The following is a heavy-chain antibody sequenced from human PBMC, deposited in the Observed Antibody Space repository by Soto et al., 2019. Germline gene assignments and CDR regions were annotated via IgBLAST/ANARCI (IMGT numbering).Heavy chain of an antibody. V-gene: IGHV3-30*18. J-gene: IGHJ4*02. CDR3: AKDLEYLYYFDY. CDR2: ISYDGSNK. Sequence: LRLSCAASGFTFSSYGMHWVRQAPGKGLEWVAVISYDGSNKYYADSVKGRFTISRDNSRNTLYLQMNSLRAEDTAVYYCAKDLEYLYYFDYWGQGTLVTVA. CDR1: GFTFSSYG. D-gene: IGHD2-2*02.